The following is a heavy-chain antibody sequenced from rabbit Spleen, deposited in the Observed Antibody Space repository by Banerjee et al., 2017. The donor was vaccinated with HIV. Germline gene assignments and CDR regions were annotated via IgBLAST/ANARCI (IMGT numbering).Heavy chain of an antibody. CDR1: GFSLSSSYW. J-gene: IGHJ4*01. V-gene: IGHV1S40*01. CDR2: IGAGSGGST. D-gene: IGHD6-1*01. CDR3: ARHVNGAGYDYPTFNL. Sequence: QSLEESGGDLVKPGASLTLTCTASGFSLSSSYWICWVRQAPGKGLEWIACIGAGSGGSTYYASWAKGRFTISKPSSTTVTLQMTSLTGADTATYFCARHVNGAGYDYPTFNLWGPGTLVTVS.